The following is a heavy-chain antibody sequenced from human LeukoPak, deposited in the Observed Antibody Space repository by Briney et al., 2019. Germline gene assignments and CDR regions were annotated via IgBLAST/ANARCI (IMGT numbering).Heavy chain of an antibody. D-gene: IGHD3-3*01. CDR1: GGTLSSYA. Sequence: SVKVSCKASGGTLSSYAISWVRQAPGQGLEWMGGIIPIFGTANYAQKFQGRVTITADESTSTAYMELSSLRSEDTAVYYCARASTILGVVSWFDPWGQGTLVTVSS. J-gene: IGHJ5*02. CDR3: ARASTILGVVSWFDP. V-gene: IGHV1-69*13. CDR2: IIPIFGTA.